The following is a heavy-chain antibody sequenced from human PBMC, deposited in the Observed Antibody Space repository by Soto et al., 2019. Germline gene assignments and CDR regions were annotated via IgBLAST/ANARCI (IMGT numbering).Heavy chain of an antibody. CDR3: ATRVIKKFQH. CDR1: GFIFSSYY. Sequence: GGSLRLSCAASGFIFSSYYMSWVRQAPGGGLEWVSTLGPSSDAYYGESVRGRFTVSRDNSKNTLYLQMNSLTGEDTAIYYCATRVIKKFQHWGQGTLVTVSS. V-gene: IGHV3-23*01. CDR2: LGPSSDA. D-gene: IGHD2-21*01. J-gene: IGHJ1*01.